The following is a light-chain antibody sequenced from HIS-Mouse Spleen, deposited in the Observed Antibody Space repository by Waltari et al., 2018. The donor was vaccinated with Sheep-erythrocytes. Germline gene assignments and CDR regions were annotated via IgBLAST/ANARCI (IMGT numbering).Light chain of an antibody. CDR2: EGS. CDR3: CSYAGSSTPWV. V-gene: IGLV2-23*01. CDR1: SSDVGSYNL. J-gene: IGLJ3*02. Sequence: QSALTQPASVSGSPGQSITISCTGTSSDVGSYNLVSWYQQHPGKAPKLMIYEGSKRPPGVSNRVSGSKSGNTASLTISGLQAEDEADYYCCSYAGSSTPWVFGGGTK.